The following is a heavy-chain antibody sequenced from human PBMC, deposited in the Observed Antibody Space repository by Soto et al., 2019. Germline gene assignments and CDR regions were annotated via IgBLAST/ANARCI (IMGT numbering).Heavy chain of an antibody. Sequence: VSVKVSCKDFGCTFTSYGLKWVRQAPAQGLEGMGWVSAAHGHTNYAKRLQARVHMPTDKSTGTAYRELSSLRADDTATYYCARDSVRYCRDCVCCQVYYHFAMDVWG. CDR2: VSAAHGHT. J-gene: IGHJ6*01. D-gene: IGHD2-15*01. CDR3: ARDSVRYCRDCVCCQVYYHFAMDV. CDR1: GCTFTSYG. V-gene: IGHV1-18*01.